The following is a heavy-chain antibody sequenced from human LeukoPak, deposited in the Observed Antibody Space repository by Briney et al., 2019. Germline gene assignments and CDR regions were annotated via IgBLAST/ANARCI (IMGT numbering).Heavy chain of an antibody. CDR3: AKETPPDYYGSGSYYNGFDY. CDR2: IKQDGSEK. Sequence: GGSLRLSCAASGFTFSSYWMSWVRQAPGQGLEWVANIKQDGSEKYYVDSVKGRFTISRDNAKNSLYLQMNSLRAEDTAVYYCAKETPPDYYGSGSYYNGFDYWGQGTLVTVSS. V-gene: IGHV3-7*01. D-gene: IGHD3-10*01. J-gene: IGHJ4*02. CDR1: GFTFSSYW.